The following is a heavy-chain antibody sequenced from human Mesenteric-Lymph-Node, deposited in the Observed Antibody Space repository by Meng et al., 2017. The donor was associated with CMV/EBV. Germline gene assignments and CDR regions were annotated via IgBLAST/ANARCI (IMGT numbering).Heavy chain of an antibody. D-gene: IGHD2/OR15-2a*01. Sequence: GSLRLSCAVYGGSFSGYYWSWIRQPPGKGLEWSGEINHSGSTNYNPSLRSRVTISVDTSKNQFSLKLSSVTAADTAVYYCARANIVSHAFHIWGQGTMVTVSS. CDR3: ARANIVSHAFHI. CDR2: INHSGST. CDR1: GGSFSGYY. J-gene: IGHJ3*02. V-gene: IGHV4-34*01.